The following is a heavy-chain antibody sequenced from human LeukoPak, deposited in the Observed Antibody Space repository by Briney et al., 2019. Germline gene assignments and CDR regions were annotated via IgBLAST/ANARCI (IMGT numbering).Heavy chain of an antibody. J-gene: IGHJ2*01. D-gene: IGHD3-22*01. CDR1: GGSISSYY. CDR3: ARVGDYYDSSGYYPRYWYFDL. CDR2: IYYSGST. V-gene: IGHV4-59*01. Sequence: SEILSLTCTVSGGSISSYYWSWIRQPPGKGLEWIGYIYYSGSTNYNPSLKSRVTISVDTSKNQFSLKLSSVTAADTAVYYCARVGDYYDSSGYYPRYWYFDLWGRGTLVTVSS.